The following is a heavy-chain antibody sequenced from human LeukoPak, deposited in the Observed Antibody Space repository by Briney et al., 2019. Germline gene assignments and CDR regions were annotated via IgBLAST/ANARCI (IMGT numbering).Heavy chain of an antibody. CDR1: GFTFSSYA. V-gene: IGHV3-23*01. D-gene: IGHD6-13*01. J-gene: IGHJ4*02. Sequence: GGSLRLSCAASGFTFSSYAMSWVRQAPGKGLEWVSAISGSGGSTYYADSVKGRFTISRDNAKNSLYLRMNSLRAEDTAVYYCARVRPPYSSSWYATIDYWGQGTLVTVSS. CDR2: ISGSGGST. CDR3: ARVRPPYSSSWYATIDY.